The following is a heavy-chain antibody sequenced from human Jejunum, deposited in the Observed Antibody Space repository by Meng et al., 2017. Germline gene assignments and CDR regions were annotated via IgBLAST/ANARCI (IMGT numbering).Heavy chain of an antibody. V-gene: IGHV4-4*02. J-gene: IGHJ4*02. CDR3: ARDPRTNWASRFFDN. Sequence: QVQPQEPGPGLGRPSGTLSLTSAVSGGSVSTTDWWSWVRQPPGKGLEWIGEISRSGRANYNPSLKGRVTISLDRSMNLFSLKLDSVTAADAAVYYCARDPRTNWASRFFDNWGQGTLVTVSS. D-gene: IGHD1/OR15-1a*01. CDR1: GGSVSTTDW. CDR2: ISRSGRA.